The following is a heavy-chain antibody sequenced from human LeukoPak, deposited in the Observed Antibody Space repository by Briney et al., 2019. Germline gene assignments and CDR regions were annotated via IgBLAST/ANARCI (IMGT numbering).Heavy chain of an antibody. D-gene: IGHD2-2*01. CDR2: INPNSGGT. Sequence: AASVTVSCKASGYTFTGYYMHWVRQAPGQGLEWMGWINPNSGGTNYAQKFQGRVTMTRDTSISTAYMELSRLRSDDTAVYYCARGMGVLVPAATWFDPWGQGTLVTVSS. CDR1: GYTFTGYY. CDR3: ARGMGVLVPAATWFDP. J-gene: IGHJ5*02. V-gene: IGHV1-2*02.